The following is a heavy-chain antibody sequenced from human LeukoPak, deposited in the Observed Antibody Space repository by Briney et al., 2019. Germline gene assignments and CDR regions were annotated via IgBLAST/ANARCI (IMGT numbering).Heavy chain of an antibody. CDR2: INPNSGGT. CDR3: AGADTAMVPDY. Sequence: GASVKVSCKASGYTFTRYYMHWVRQAPGQGLEGMGWINPNSGGTNYAQKFQGRVTMTRDTSISTAYMELSRLRSDDTAVYYCAGADTAMVPDYWGQGTLVTVSS. CDR1: GYTFTRYY. V-gene: IGHV1-2*02. D-gene: IGHD5-18*01. J-gene: IGHJ4*02.